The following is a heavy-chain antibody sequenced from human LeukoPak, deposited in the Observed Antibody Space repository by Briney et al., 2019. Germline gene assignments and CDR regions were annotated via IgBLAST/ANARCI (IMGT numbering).Heavy chain of an antibody. CDR2: ISAYNGNT. D-gene: IGHD3-10*01. Sequence: ASVKVSCKASGYTFTSYGISWVRQAPGQGLEWMGWISAYNGNTNYAQKLQGRVTMTTDTSTSTAYMELRSLRSDDTAVYYCARTYMVRGVIISRNVDAFDIWGQGTMVTVSS. CDR3: ARTYMVRGVIISRNVDAFDI. CDR1: GYTFTSYG. J-gene: IGHJ3*02. V-gene: IGHV1-18*01.